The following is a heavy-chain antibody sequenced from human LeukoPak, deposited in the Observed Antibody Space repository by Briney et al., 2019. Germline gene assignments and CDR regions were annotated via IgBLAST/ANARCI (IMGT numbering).Heavy chain of an antibody. V-gene: IGHV4-59*01. Sequence: KPSETLSLTCTVSGGSISSYYWSWIRQPPGKGLEWIGYIYYSGSTNYNPSLKSRVTISVDTSKNQFSLKLSSVTAADTAVYYCARSPGVGYWYFDLWGRGTLVTVSS. J-gene: IGHJ2*01. CDR2: IYYSGST. CDR1: GGSISSYY. D-gene: IGHD1-26*01. CDR3: ARSPGVGYWYFDL.